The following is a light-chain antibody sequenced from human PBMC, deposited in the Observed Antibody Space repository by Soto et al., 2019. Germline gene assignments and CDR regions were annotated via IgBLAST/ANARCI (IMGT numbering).Light chain of an antibody. Sequence: EIVLKQSPGTLSLSTGERATLSCRASQSVSSSYLAWNQQKTGQAPRLLIYGASSRATGIPDRFSGSGSGTVFTLTISRLEPEDFAVYYCQHYGSPPPTFGQWTKLEIK. V-gene: IGKV3-20*01. CDR3: QHYGSPPPT. CDR2: GAS. CDR1: QSVSSSY. J-gene: IGKJ2*01.